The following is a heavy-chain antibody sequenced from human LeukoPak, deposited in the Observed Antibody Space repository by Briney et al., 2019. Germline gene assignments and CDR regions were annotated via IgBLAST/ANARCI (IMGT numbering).Heavy chain of an antibody. CDR1: GFTFSSYS. J-gene: IGHJ4*02. CDR3: ARVQFRFGELLALHY. D-gene: IGHD3-10*01. Sequence: GSLRLSCAASGFTFSSYSMNWVRQAPGKGLEWVSYISSSSSTIYYADSVKGRFTISRDNAKNSLYLQMNSLRDEDTAVYYCARVQFRFGELLALHYWGQGTLVTVSS. V-gene: IGHV3-48*02. CDR2: ISSSSSTI.